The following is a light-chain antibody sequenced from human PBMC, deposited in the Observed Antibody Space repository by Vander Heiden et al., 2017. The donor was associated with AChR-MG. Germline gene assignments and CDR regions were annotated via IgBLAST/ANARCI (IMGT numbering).Light chain of an antibody. CDR1: VLPKKY. J-gene: IGLJ2*01. V-gene: IGLV3-25*03. Sequence: YDLTQPPSMPVSPGQTARITCSADVLPKKYAHWYQQKPGQAPVLVIYKDRERPSGIPERFSGSSSGTTLTLTISAVQAEDEADYYCQSADSSGSYMEFGGGTKLTVL. CDR2: KDR. CDR3: QSADSSGSYME.